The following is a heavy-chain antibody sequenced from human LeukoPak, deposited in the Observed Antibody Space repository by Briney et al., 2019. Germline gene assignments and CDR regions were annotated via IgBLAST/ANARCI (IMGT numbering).Heavy chain of an antibody. Sequence: GSLRLSCAASGFTFSSYGMHWVRQPPGKGLEWIGEINHSGSTNYNPSLKSRVTISVDTSKNQFSLKLSSVTAADTAVYYCARGEYYGSGSSFDYWGQGTLVTVSS. CDR1: GFTFSSYG. D-gene: IGHD3-10*01. CDR2: INHSGST. J-gene: IGHJ4*02. CDR3: ARGEYYGSGSSFDY. V-gene: IGHV4-34*01.